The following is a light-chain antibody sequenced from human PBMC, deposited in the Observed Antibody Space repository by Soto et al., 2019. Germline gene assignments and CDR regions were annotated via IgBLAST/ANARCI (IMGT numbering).Light chain of an antibody. CDR2: AAS. Sequence: EIVLTQSPGTLSLSPGERATLSCRSSQVVSISYLAWYQQKPAQPPRLLIYAASSRATGIPDRFSGSGSGTDFTLTISRLEPEDVAVYYCQQYGSSATFGQGTKLEIK. CDR1: QVVSISY. CDR3: QQYGSSAT. J-gene: IGKJ2*01. V-gene: IGKV3-20*01.